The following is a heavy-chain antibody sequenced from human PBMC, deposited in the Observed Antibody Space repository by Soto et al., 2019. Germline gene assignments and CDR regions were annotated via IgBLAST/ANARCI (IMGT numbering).Heavy chain of an antibody. CDR2: IHAGSDNT. J-gene: IGHJ6*02. V-gene: IGHV1-3*01. CDR1: GSTFTAIT. CDR3: ARDYVKLGMDV. Sequence: QVQFVQSGAEAKEPGASVKVSCKASGSTFTAITLHWVRQAPGQRLEWMGCIHAGSDNTEYSQKFQDRLTITRDTSASIVYMELSSLRSEDTALYYCARDYVKLGMDVWGQGTTVTVSS. D-gene: IGHD3-10*02.